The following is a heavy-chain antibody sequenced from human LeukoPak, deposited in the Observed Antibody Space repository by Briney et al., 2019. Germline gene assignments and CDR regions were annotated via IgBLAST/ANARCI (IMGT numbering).Heavy chain of an antibody. J-gene: IGHJ6*03. D-gene: IGHD5-12*01. Sequence: PGGSLRLSCAASGFTFSSYEMNWVRQAPGKGLEWISYISSSGSTIYYADSVKGRFTISRDNAKNSLYLQMNSLRAEDTAAYYCARIVATRFYYMDVWGKGTTVAISS. CDR3: ARIVATRFYYMDV. CDR1: GFTFSSYE. V-gene: IGHV3-48*03. CDR2: ISSSGSTI.